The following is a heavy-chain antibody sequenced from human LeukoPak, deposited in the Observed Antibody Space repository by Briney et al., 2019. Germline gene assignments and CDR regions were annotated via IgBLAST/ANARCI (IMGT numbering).Heavy chain of an antibody. CDR1: GGTFSSYA. CDR2: IIPIFGTA. D-gene: IGHD2/OR15-2a*01. Sequence: GASVKVSCKASGGTFSSYAISWVRQAPGQGLEWMGGIIPIFGTANYAQKFQGRVTMTRDTSTSTVYMELSSLRSEDTAVYYCARELSWLIDASFDYWGQGTLVTVSS. J-gene: IGHJ4*02. V-gene: IGHV1-69*05. CDR3: ARELSWLIDASFDY.